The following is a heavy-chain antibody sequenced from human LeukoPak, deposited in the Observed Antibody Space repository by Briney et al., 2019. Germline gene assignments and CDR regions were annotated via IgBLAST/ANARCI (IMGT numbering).Heavy chain of an antibody. CDR2: IYYSGST. J-gene: IGHJ3*02. CDR1: GGSISSSSYY. Sequence: SETLSLTCTVSGGSISSSSYYWGWIRQPPGKGLEWIGSIYYSGSTYYNPSLKSRVTISVDTSKNQFSLKLSSVTAADTAVYYCARERIELSGYYYDSSGYYPDAFDIWGQGTMVTVSS. D-gene: IGHD3-22*01. V-gene: IGHV4-39*02. CDR3: ARERIELSGYYYDSSGYYPDAFDI.